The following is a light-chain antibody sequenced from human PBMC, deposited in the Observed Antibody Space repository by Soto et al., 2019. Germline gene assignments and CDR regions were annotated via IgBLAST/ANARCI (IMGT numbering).Light chain of an antibody. CDR1: SSDVAGYNY. CDR2: EVS. V-gene: IGLV2-8*01. J-gene: IGLJ2*01. CDR3: SSYAGNNNLV. Sequence: QSVLTRPPSASGSPGQSVTISCTGTSSDVAGYNYVSWYQQHPGKAPKLMIYEVSKRPSGVPDRFSGSKSGNTASLTVSGLQAEDEADYYCSSYAGNNNLVFGGGTKLTVL.